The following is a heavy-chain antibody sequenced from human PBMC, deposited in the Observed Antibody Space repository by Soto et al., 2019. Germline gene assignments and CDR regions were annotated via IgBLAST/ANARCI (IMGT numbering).Heavy chain of an antibody. CDR1: GASITSGGFH. J-gene: IGHJ6*02. Sequence: VQLQESGPGLVEPSQTLSLICSVSGASITSGGFHWNWVRQRPGKGLEWIGYIYASGSTYSKPSLDSRFRFSFVTSKNQVSLRLISLTAADTAVYYCARDGGNYYYFAMDVWGQGTTVIVSS. CDR3: ARDGGNYYYFAMDV. CDR2: IYASGST. D-gene: IGHD3-10*01. V-gene: IGHV4-31*03.